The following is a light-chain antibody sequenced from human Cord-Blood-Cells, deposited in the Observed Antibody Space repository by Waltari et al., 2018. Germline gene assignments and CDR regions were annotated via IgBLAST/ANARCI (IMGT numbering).Light chain of an antibody. CDR3: QQYDNLPYT. J-gene: IGKJ2*01. V-gene: IGKV1-33*01. Sequence: DIHITQSPSSLSASVGDRDTITCQASQDISNYLNWYQQKPGKAPKLLIYDASNLETGVPSRFSGSGSGTDFTFTISSLQPEDIATYYCQQYDNLPYTFGQGTKLEIK. CDR1: QDISNY. CDR2: DAS.